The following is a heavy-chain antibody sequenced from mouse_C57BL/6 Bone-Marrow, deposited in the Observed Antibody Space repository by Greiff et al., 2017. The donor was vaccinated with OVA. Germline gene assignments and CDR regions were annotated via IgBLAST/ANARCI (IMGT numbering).Heavy chain of an antibody. CDR3: ARWLYGNYYFDY. D-gene: IGHD2-1*01. Sequence: VQLQQSGAELVKPGASVKISCKASGYAFSSYWMNWVKQRPGKGLEWIGQIYPGDGDTNYNGKFKGKATLTADKSSSTAYMQLSSLTSEDSAVYFCARWLYGNYYFDYWGQGTTLTVSS. J-gene: IGHJ2*01. V-gene: IGHV1-80*01. CDR2: IYPGDGDT. CDR1: GYAFSSYW.